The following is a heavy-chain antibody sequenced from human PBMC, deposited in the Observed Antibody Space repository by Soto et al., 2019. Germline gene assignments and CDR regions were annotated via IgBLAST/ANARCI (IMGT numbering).Heavy chain of an antibody. CDR1: GFTFSSYS. CDR2: ISSSSSYI. D-gene: IGHD2-15*01. CDR3: ASLLVVVAATPNDD. V-gene: IGHV3-21*01. J-gene: IGHJ4*02. Sequence: EVQLVESGGGLVKPGGSLRLSCAASGFTFSSYSMNWVRQAPGKGLEWVSSISSSSSYIYYADSVKGRFTISRDNAKYSLYLQMTGLRAEDTAVYYCASLLVVVAATPNDDWGQGTRVTGSS.